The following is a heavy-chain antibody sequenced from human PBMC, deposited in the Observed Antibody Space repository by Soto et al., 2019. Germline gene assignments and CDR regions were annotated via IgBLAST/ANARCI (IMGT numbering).Heavy chain of an antibody. D-gene: IGHD3-10*01. Sequence: GESLKISCAASGFTFSTYWMSWARQAPGKGLEWVANIRQDGGVQYYVDSVKGRFTISRDNAKNSVYLQMDSLRAEDTAVYYCVRGGHGSGSYLGSYWGQGILVTVS. J-gene: IGHJ4*02. CDR1: GFTFSTYW. CDR2: IRQDGGVQ. V-gene: IGHV3-7*03. CDR3: VRGGHGSGSYLGSY.